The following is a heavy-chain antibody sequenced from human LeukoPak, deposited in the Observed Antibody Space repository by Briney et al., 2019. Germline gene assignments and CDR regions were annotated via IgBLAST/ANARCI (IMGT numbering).Heavy chain of an antibody. CDR2: IYYSGST. Sequence: PSETLSLTCTVSGGSISSSSYYWGWIRQPPGKGLEWIGSIYYSGSTYYNPSLKSRVTISVDTSKNQFSLKLSSVTAADTAVYYCARTTVSGPLGYFDYWGQGTLVTVSS. V-gene: IGHV4-39*07. D-gene: IGHD4-11*01. CDR1: GGSISSSSYY. J-gene: IGHJ4*02. CDR3: ARTTVSGPLGYFDY.